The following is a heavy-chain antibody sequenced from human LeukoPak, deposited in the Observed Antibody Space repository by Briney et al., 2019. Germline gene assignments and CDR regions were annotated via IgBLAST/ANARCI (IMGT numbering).Heavy chain of an antibody. CDR3: ARDISGSYPPFDY. J-gene: IGHJ4*02. D-gene: IGHD1-26*01. Sequence: GGSLRLSCAASGFTFSSYSMNRVRQAPGKGLEWGSSISSSRSYIYYADSVKGRFTISRDNAKNSLYLQMNSLRAEDTAVYYCARDISGSYPPFDYWGQGTLVTVSS. V-gene: IGHV3-21*01. CDR1: GFTFSSYS. CDR2: ISSSRSYI.